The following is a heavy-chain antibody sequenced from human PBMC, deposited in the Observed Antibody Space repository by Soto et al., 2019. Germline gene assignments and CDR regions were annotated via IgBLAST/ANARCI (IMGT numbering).Heavy chain of an antibody. D-gene: IGHD6-13*01. CDR1: GYTFTSYD. J-gene: IGHJ6*02. CDR3: ARGLRGYSSSWYMVSPNGYYYYGMDV. V-gene: IGHV1-8*01. CDR2: MNPNSGNT. Sequence: ASVKVSCKASGYTFTSYDINWVRQATGQGLEWMGWMNPNSGNTGYAQKFQGRVTMTRNTSISTAYMELSSLRSEDTAVYYCARGLRGYSSSWYMVSPNGYYYYGMDVWGQGTTVTVSS.